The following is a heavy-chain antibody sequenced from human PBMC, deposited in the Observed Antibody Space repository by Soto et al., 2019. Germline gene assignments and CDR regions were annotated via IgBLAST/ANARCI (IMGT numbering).Heavy chain of an antibody. D-gene: IGHD2-21*01. CDR1: GGSFSGYY. CDR3: ARDRIPPQNRTWFHP. Sequence: SETLSLTCAVYGGSFSGYYWSWILQPPGKGLEWIGEINHSGSTNYNPSLKSRVTISVDTSKNQFSLKLSSVTAADTAVYYCARDRIPPQNRTWFHPWGQVTLVTVS. V-gene: IGHV4-34*01. CDR2: INHSGST. J-gene: IGHJ5*02.